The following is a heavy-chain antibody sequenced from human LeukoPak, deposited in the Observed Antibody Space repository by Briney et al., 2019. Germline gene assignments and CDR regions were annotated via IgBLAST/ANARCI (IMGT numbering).Heavy chain of an antibody. V-gene: IGHV3-53*01. CDR1: GFTVSSNY. Sequence: GGSLRLSCAASGFTVSSNYMSWVRQAPGKGLEWVSLLYTDDTTYYADSVEGRFTISRDDSKNTIYLQMNSLRAEDTPVYYCARGGVNYWNPRYWGQGTLVTVSS. CDR2: LYTDDTT. D-gene: IGHD1-1*01. J-gene: IGHJ4*02. CDR3: ARGGVNYWNPRY.